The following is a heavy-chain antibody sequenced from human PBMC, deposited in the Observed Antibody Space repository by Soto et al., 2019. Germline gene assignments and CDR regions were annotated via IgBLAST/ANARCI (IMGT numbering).Heavy chain of an antibody. V-gene: IGHV3-53*01. Sequence: PGGSLRLSCAVSGFAFSSHFMSWVRQAPVKGLEWVSVIYSGGSTYYADSVKGRFTISRDNSKNTLYLQMNNLRAEDTAFYYCARLEGRGVSYYFDSWGQGTLVTGSS. CDR3: ARLEGRGVSYYFDS. CDR2: IYSGGST. CDR1: GFAFSSHF. J-gene: IGHJ4*02. D-gene: IGHD3-10*01.